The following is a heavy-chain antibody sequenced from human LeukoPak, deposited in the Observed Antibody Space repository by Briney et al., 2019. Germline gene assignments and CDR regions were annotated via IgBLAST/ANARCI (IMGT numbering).Heavy chain of an antibody. Sequence: AGGSLRLSCAASEFTFDYYWMSWVRQAPGKGLEWVANINEGVSGKFYVDSVEGRFTISRDNAKKLLYLQMNNLRVEDTGVYYCARADAPGTVYSWGQGTLVTVSS. CDR1: EFTFDYYW. CDR2: INEGVSGK. V-gene: IGHV3-7*01. CDR3: ARADAPGTVYS. J-gene: IGHJ4*02.